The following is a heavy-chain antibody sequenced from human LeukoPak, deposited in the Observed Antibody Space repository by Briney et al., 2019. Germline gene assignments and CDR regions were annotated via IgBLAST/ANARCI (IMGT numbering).Heavy chain of an antibody. V-gene: IGHV1-69*01. CDR1: GGTFSSYA. Sequence: SVKVSCXASGGTFSSYAISWVRQAPGQGLEWMGGIIPIFGTANYAQKFQGRVTITADESTSTAYMELSSLRSEDTAVYYCARVAGNVLRFLEWFPNWFDPWGQGTLVTVSS. D-gene: IGHD3-3*01. CDR3: ARVAGNVLRFLEWFPNWFDP. J-gene: IGHJ5*02. CDR2: IIPIFGTA.